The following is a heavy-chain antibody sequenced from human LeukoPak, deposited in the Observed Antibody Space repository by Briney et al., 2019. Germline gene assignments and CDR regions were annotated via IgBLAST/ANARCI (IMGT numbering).Heavy chain of an antibody. CDR3: AISEDYYDSSGYYPFDY. CDR2: IYTSGST. V-gene: IGHV4-4*09. J-gene: IGHJ4*02. CDR1: GGSISSYY. D-gene: IGHD3-22*01. Sequence: SETLSLTCTVSGGSISSYYWSWIRQPPGKGLEWIGYIYTSGSTNYNPSLKSRVTISVDTSKNQFSLKLSSVTAADTAVYYCAISEDYYDSSGYYPFDYWGQGTLVTVSS.